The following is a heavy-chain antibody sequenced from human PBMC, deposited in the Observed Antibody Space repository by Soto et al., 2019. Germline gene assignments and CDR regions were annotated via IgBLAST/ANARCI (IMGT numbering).Heavy chain of an antibody. J-gene: IGHJ6*02. Sequence: PSETLPLTCTVSGGSISSYYWSWIRQPPGKGLEWIGYIYYSGSTNYNPSLKSRVTISVDTSKNQFSLKLSSVTAADTAVYYCATTPIVGASTDYYYYGMDVWGQGTTVTVSS. V-gene: IGHV4-59*01. CDR1: GGSISSYY. D-gene: IGHD1-26*01. CDR2: IYYSGST. CDR3: ATTPIVGASTDYYYYGMDV.